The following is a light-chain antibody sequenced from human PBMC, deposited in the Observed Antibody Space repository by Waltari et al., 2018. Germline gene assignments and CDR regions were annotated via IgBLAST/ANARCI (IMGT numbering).Light chain of an antibody. Sequence: QSALTQPASVSGSPGQSITISCPGTSSDVGGYNHVSWYQQHPGKAPKLMIYEVSNRPSGVSNRFSGSKSGNTASLTISGLQAEDEADYYCSSYTSSSTGVFGTGTKVTVL. J-gene: IGLJ1*01. CDR3: SSYTSSSTGV. V-gene: IGLV2-14*01. CDR2: EVS. CDR1: SSDVGGYNH.